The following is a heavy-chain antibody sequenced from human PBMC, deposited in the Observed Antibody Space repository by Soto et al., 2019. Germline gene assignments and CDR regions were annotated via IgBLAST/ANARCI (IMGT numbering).Heavy chain of an antibody. CDR2: INAGNGNT. CDR3: ARNYIAAAGPYYFDY. Sequence: ASVKVSCKASGYTFTSYAMHWVRQAPGQRLEWIGWINAGNGNTKYSQKFQGRVTITRDTSASTAYMELSSLRSEDTAVYYCARNYIAAAGPYYFDYWGQGTLVTVSS. D-gene: IGHD6-13*01. CDR1: GYTFTSYA. V-gene: IGHV1-3*01. J-gene: IGHJ4*02.